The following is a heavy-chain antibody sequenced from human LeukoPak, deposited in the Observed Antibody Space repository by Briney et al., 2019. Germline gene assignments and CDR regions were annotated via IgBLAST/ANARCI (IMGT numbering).Heavy chain of an antibody. Sequence: GASVKVSCKASGYTFTSYAMHWVRQAPGQRLEWMGWINAGNGNTKYSRKFQGRLTITRDTSASTAYMELSSLRSEDTAVSYCARELVAGIDYWGQGTLVTVSS. J-gene: IGHJ4*02. V-gene: IGHV1-3*01. CDR1: GYTFTSYA. D-gene: IGHD6-19*01. CDR3: ARELVAGIDY. CDR2: INAGNGNT.